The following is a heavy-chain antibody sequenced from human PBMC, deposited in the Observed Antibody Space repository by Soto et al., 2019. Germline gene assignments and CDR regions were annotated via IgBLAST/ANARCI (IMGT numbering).Heavy chain of an antibody. Sequence: EVQLVESGGGLVQPGGSLSVSCAASGFTFTSYWMSWVRQAPGKGLEWVANIKEDGSAIYYPDSVQGGFTISRDNAKNSLYLPMPSLGADDTAGYYCARADLYRFDYWCQGNVVTLSS. J-gene: IGHJ4*02. V-gene: IGHV3-7*01. CDR3: ARADLYRFDY. CDR2: IKEDGSAI. CDR1: GFTFTSYW. D-gene: IGHD3-16*01.